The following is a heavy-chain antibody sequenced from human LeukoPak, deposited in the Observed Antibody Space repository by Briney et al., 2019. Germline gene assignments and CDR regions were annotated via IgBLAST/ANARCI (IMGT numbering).Heavy chain of an antibody. CDR1: GGTFSSYA. CDR3: ARHGGVLDAFDI. CDR2: IIPIFGTA. V-gene: IGHV1-69*05. Sequence: SVKVSCKASGGTFSSYAISWVRQAPGQGLEWMGGIIPIFGTANYAQKFQGRVTITTDESTSTAYMELSSLKASDTAMYYCARHGGVLDAFDIWGQGTMVTVSS. D-gene: IGHD3-16*01. J-gene: IGHJ3*02.